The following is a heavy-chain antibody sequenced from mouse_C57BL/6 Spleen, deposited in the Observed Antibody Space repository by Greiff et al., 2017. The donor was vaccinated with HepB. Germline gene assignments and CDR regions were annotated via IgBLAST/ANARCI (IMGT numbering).Heavy chain of an antibody. J-gene: IGHJ3*01. Sequence: VQLQQSGAELVKPGASVKLSCKASGYTFTSYWMQWVKQRPGQGLEWIGEIDPSDSYTNYNQKFKGKATLTVDTSSSTAYMQLSSLTSEDSAVYYCARKEPFAYWGQRTLVTVSA. V-gene: IGHV1-50*01. CDR2: IDPSDSYT. CDR1: GYTFTSYW. CDR3: ARKEPFAY.